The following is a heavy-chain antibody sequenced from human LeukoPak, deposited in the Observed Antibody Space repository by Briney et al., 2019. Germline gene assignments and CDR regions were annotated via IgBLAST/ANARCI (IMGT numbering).Heavy chain of an antibody. D-gene: IGHD5-18*01. V-gene: IGHV3-7*01. J-gene: IGHJ6*02. CDR3: ARVGDGYSYGFYYYYYYGMDV. CDR2: IKQDGSEK. CDR1: GFTFSSYW. Sequence: QSGGSLRLSCAASGFTFSSYWMSWVRQAPGKGLEWVANIKQDGSEKYYVDSVKGRFTISRDNAKSSLYLQMNSLRAEDTAVYYCARVGDGYSYGFYYYYYYGMDVWGQGTTVTVSS.